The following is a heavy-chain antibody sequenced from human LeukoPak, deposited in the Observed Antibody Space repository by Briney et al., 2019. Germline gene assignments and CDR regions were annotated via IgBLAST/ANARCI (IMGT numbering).Heavy chain of an antibody. CDR3: ARGPATVTYDPQFDY. D-gene: IGHD4-17*01. V-gene: IGHV1-69*04. Sequence: SVKVSCKASGGTFSSYAISWVRQAPGQGLEWMGRIIPILGIANYAQKFQGRVTITADKSTSTAYMELSSLRSEDTAVYYCARGPATVTYDPQFDYWGQGTLVTVSS. CDR2: IIPILGIA. CDR1: GGTFSSYA. J-gene: IGHJ4*02.